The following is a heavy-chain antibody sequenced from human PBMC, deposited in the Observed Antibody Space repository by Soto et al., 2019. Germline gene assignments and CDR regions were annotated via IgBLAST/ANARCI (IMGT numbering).Heavy chain of an antibody. CDR2: XXXXXGXX. J-gene: IGHJ1*01. D-gene: IGHD2-21*01. CDR3: TRAPRGES. V-gene: IGHV1-3*01. Sequence: ASVKVSCKASGYTFTSFPIHWVRQAPGQRLXWXXWXXXXXGXXXYSQKFQGRVTVTRDTSASTAYMELIRLRYEDTAVYYCTRAPRGESWGQGTLVTVS. CDR1: GYTFTSFP.